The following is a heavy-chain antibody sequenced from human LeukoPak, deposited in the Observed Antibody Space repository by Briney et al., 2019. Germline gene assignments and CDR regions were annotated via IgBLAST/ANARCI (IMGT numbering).Heavy chain of an antibody. CDR2: FYYSGSM. CDR1: GGSISGSNYY. J-gene: IGHJ4*02. V-gene: IGHV4-39*01. Sequence: SETLSLTCTVSGGSISGSNYYWGWIRQPPGEGLEWIGTFYYSGSMYYNPSLKSRVTISVDTSKNQLSLKLGSVTAADTAVYYCARQDYGSGSYPFDYWGQGTLVTVSS. D-gene: IGHD3-10*01. CDR3: ARQDYGSGSYPFDY.